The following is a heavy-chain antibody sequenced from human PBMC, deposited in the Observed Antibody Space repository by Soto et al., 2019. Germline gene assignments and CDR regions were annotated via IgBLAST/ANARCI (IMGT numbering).Heavy chain of an antibody. D-gene: IGHD6-19*01. CDR1: GFTFSSYG. J-gene: IGHJ5*02. Sequence: GGSLRLSCAASGFTFSSYGMHWVRQAPGKGLEWVAVISYDGSNKYYADSVKGRFTISRDNSKNTLYLQMNSLRAEDTAVYYCARAADSSGFFWFDPWGQGTLVTSPQ. CDR3: ARAADSSGFFWFDP. V-gene: IGHV3-30*03. CDR2: ISYDGSNK.